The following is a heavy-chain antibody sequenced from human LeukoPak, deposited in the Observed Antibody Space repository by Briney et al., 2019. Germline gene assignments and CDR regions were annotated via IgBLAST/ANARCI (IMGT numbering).Heavy chain of an antibody. CDR2: INPNSGGT. CDR3: AGARLRLNWFDP. D-gene: IGHD5/OR15-5a*01. Sequence: GASVKVSCKASGYTFTGYYMHWVRQAPGQGLEWMGRINPNSGGTNYAQKFQGRVTMTRDTSISTAYMELSRLRSDDTAVYYCAGARLRLNWFDPWGQGTLVTVSS. CDR1: GYTFTGYY. V-gene: IGHV1-2*06. J-gene: IGHJ5*02.